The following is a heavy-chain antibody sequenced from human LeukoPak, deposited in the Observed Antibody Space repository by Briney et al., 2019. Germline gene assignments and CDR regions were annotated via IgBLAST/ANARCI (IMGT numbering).Heavy chain of an antibody. Sequence: KPGGSLRLSCAASGFTFSSYTMNWVRQAPGKGLEWVSSISSDSNYIYYADSVKGRFTISRDNAWNSLYLQMNSLRAEDTAVYYCARKENISTGYYDHWGRGTLVTVSS. D-gene: IGHD3-9*01. V-gene: IGHV3-21*01. CDR2: ISSDSNYI. CDR1: GFTFSSYT. CDR3: ARKENISTGYYDH. J-gene: IGHJ5*02.